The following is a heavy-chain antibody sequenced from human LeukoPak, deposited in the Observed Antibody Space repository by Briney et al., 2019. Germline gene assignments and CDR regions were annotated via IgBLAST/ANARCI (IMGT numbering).Heavy chain of an antibody. CDR3: ARDGYYDSFYYYYYGMDV. J-gene: IGHJ6*02. CDR2: ISAYNGNT. V-gene: IGHV1-18*01. CDR1: GGTFSSYA. Sequence: ASVKVSCKASGGTFSSYAISWVRQAPGQGLEWMGWISAYNGNTNYAQKLQGRVTMTTDTSTSTAYMELRSLRSDDTAVYYCARDGYYDSFYYYYYGMDVWGQGTTVTVSS. D-gene: IGHD3-22*01.